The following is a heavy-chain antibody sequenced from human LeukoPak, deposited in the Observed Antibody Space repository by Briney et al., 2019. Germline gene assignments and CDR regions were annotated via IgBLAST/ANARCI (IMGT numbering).Heavy chain of an antibody. CDR2: ISWNSGSI. V-gene: IGHV3-9*01. CDR1: GVTFDDYA. CDR3: AKDISGIAVAGPIDY. Sequence: PGRSLRLSCAASGVTFDDYAMHWVRQAPGKGLEWVSGISWNSGSIGYADSVKGRFTISRDNAKNSLYLQMNSLRAEDTALYYCAKDISGIAVAGPIDYWGQGTLVTVSS. D-gene: IGHD6-19*01. J-gene: IGHJ4*02.